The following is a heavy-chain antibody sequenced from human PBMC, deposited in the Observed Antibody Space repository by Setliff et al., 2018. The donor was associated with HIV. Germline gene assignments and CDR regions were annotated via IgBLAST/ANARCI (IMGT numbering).Heavy chain of an antibody. V-gene: IGHV4-59*08. CDR2: VYYSGST. D-gene: IGHD2-2*01. CDR3: ARRAVQDASITSSNWFDP. J-gene: IGHJ5*02. CDR1: GGSISSYY. Sequence: PSETLSLTCTVSGGSISSYYWSWIRQPPGKGLEWIGYVYYSGSTNYNPSLKSRVTISVDTSKNQFSLKLTSVTAADTAVYFCARRAVQDASITSSNWFDPWGHGTPVTVSS.